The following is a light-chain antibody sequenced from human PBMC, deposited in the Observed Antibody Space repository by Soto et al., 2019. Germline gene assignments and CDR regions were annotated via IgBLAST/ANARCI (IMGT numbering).Light chain of an antibody. V-gene: IGKV3-11*01. J-gene: IGKJ5*01. Sequence: ENVLTQSPATLSLSPGDRATLSCRASQSVSSYLAWYQQKPGQAPRLLIYDASKRATGTPARFSGTGSGTDFSLTISSLEPEDFAFYFCQQRSDSPPTFGQGTRLEIK. CDR3: QQRSDSPPT. CDR1: QSVSSY. CDR2: DAS.